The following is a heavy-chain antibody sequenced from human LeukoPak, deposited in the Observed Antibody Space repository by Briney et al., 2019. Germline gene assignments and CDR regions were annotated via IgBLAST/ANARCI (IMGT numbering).Heavy chain of an antibody. CDR2: IYYSGGT. V-gene: IGHV4-59*08. Sequence: PSETLSLTCTVSGGSISSYYWSWIRQPPGKGLEWIGYIYYSGGTNYNPSLKSRVTISVDTSKNQFSLKLSSVTAADTAVYYCASAHYGSGTYGMDWGQGTLVTVSS. CDR3: ASAHYGSGTYGMD. CDR1: GGSISSYY. D-gene: IGHD3-10*01. J-gene: IGHJ4*02.